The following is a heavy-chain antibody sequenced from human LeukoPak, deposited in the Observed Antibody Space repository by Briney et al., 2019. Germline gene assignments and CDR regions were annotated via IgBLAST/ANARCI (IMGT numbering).Heavy chain of an antibody. V-gene: IGHV3-7*01. CDR1: GFTFNTYR. D-gene: IGHD3-3*01. J-gene: IGHJ6*02. CDR2: INQDGSDI. Sequence: GGSLRLSCAASGFTFNTYRMIWVRQAPGKGLGWVANINQDGSDIHCVDSVKGRFTISRDNAKNSLYLQMNSLRDEDTAVYYCARYEMDVWGQGTTVIVSS. CDR3: ARYEMDV.